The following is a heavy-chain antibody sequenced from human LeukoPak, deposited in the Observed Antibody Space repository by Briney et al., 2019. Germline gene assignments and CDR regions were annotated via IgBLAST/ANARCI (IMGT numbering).Heavy chain of an antibody. CDR2: INQDGSEK. D-gene: IGHD2-15*01. J-gene: IGHJ4*02. CDR3: ARERASGYCSGGGCYGYFDY. CDR1: GFTFSSYG. Sequence: GGSLRLSCAASGFTFSSYGMHWVRQAPGKGLEWVANINQDGSEKFYVDSVKGRFTISRDNAKNSLYLQFNSLRAEDTAVYYCARERASGYCSGGGCYGYFDYWGQGTLVIVSS. V-gene: IGHV3-7*01.